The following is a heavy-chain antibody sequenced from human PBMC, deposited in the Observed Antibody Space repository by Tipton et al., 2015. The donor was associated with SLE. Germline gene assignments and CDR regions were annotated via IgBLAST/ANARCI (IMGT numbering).Heavy chain of an antibody. J-gene: IGHJ4*02. V-gene: IGHV3-23*01. CDR3: AKSGSGSGYAPSRH. Sequence: SLRLSCAASGFTLSSYAMSWVRQATGKGLEWVSLLTGSGGGTYYADSVKGRFAISRDNYKNTLYLQMNSLRAEDTAVYYCAKSGSGSGYAPSRHWGQGTLVTVSS. CDR2: LTGSGGGT. CDR1: GFTLSSYA. D-gene: IGHD5-12*01.